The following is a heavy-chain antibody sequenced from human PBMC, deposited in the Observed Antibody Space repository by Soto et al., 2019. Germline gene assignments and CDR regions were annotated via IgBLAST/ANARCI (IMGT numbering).Heavy chain of an antibody. V-gene: IGHV3-9*01. Sequence: PGGSLRLSCAASGFTFSSYAMHWVRHAPGKGLEWVSGISWNSGIIDYADSVKGRFTISRDNAKNSLYLQMNSLRAEDTALYYCAKGYSYGVLEPLGYWGQGTLVTVSS. CDR1: GFTFSSYA. CDR3: AKGYSYGVLEPLGY. J-gene: IGHJ4*02. CDR2: ISWNSGII. D-gene: IGHD5-18*01.